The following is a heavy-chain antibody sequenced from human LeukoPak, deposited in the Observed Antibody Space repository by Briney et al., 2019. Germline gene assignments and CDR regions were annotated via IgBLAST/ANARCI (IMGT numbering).Heavy chain of an antibody. Sequence: GASVKVSCKASGGTFSSYAISWVRQAPGQGLEWMGGIIPIFGTANYAQKFQGRVTITADESTSTAYMELSSLRSDDTAVYYCARDRDYYDSSGYRNWFDPWGQGTLVTVSS. CDR3: ARDRDYYDSSGYRNWFDP. J-gene: IGHJ5*02. CDR1: GGTFSSYA. D-gene: IGHD3-22*01. V-gene: IGHV1-69*13. CDR2: IIPIFGTA.